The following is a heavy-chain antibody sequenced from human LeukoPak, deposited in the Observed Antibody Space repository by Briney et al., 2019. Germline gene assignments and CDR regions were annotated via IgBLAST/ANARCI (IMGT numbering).Heavy chain of an antibody. D-gene: IGHD1-26*01. CDR2: FSASGGST. CDR3: AKGNSGSYLMHFDY. J-gene: IGHJ4*02. Sequence: GGSLRLSCAASGFTFSSYAMSWVRQGPGKGLEWVSGFSASGGSTYYADSVKGRFTISRDNSKNTLYLQMNSLRAEDTAVYYCAKGNSGSYLMHFDYWGQGTLVTVSS. V-gene: IGHV3-23*01. CDR1: GFTFSSYA.